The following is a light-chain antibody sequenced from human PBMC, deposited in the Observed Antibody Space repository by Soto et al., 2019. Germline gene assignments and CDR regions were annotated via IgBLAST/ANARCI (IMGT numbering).Light chain of an antibody. CDR3: ASYAGTKLCV. V-gene: IGLV2-8*01. J-gene: IGLJ2*01. Sequence: QSALTQPPSASGSPGQSLTISCTGTSSDVGGYNYVSWYQQRPGKAPKLVIYEVTKRPSGVPDRFSGSKSGSTASLTVSGLQADDEAEYYCASYAGTKLCVFGGGTKLTVL. CDR2: EVT. CDR1: SSDVGGYNY.